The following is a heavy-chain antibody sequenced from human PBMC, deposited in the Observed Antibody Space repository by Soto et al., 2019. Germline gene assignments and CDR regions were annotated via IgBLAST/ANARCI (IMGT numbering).Heavy chain of an antibody. J-gene: IGHJ6*02. Sequence: PGGSLRLSCAASGFSFSTYLMSWVRQAPGKGLEWVANIKKGGNEKFYVDSVKGRFTISRDNDKKTLYLQMDSLRVEDTAVYYCVGALTYEVPYYYYGMDVWGQGTTVTV. V-gene: IGHV3-7*01. CDR2: IKKGGNEK. D-gene: IGHD3-16*01. CDR3: VGALTYEVPYYYYGMDV. CDR1: GFSFSTYL.